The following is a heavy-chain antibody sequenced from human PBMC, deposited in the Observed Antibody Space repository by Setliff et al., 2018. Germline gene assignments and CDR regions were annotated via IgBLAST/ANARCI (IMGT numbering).Heavy chain of an antibody. CDR2: IIPIYGST. D-gene: IGHD3-22*01. J-gene: IGHJ5*02. CDR1: GGTFSNYA. CDR3: ARDALYDSNDRNSYYGNWLNP. Sequence: ASVKVSCKASGGTFSNYAIIWVRQAPGQGPEWMGGIIPIYGSTNNAEKFQGRVTFSADESMSTVYMELSSLTSADTALYYCARDALYDSNDRNSYYGNWLNPWGQGTLVTVSS. V-gene: IGHV1-69*13.